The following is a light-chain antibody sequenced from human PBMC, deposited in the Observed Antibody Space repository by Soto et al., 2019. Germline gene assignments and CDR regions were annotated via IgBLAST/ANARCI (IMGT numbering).Light chain of an antibody. V-gene: IGKV3-15*01. CDR1: QSISSN. Sequence: EIVMKQSPATLSVSPGERATLSCRASQSISSNLAWYQQKPGQAPRLLMFRTSSRATGFPARFSGSGSGTEFTLTISSLQSEDFAVYYCQQFNNWPLTFCGGTKVDNK. CDR3: QQFNNWPLT. J-gene: IGKJ4*01. CDR2: RTS.